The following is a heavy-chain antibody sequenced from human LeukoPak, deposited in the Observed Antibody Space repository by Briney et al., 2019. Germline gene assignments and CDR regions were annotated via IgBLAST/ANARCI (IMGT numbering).Heavy chain of an antibody. D-gene: IGHD3/OR15-3a*01. J-gene: IGHJ4*02. Sequence: WETLSLTCAVYGGSFSGYYWSWIRQPPGKGLEWIGEINHSGSTNYNPSLKSRVTISVDTSKNQFSLKLSSVTAADTAVYYCARAPIGGLFDYWGQGTLVTVSS. CDR1: GGSFSGYY. CDR3: ARAPIGGLFDY. V-gene: IGHV4-34*01. CDR2: INHSGST.